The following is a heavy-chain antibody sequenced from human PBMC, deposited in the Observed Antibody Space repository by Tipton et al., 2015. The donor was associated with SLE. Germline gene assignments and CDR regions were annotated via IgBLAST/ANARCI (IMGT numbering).Heavy chain of an antibody. J-gene: IGHJ3*02. CDR1: GGSISSGSYY. V-gene: IGHV4-61*09. D-gene: IGHD6-6*01. CDR3: AREGKRPGAFDI. Sequence: TLSLTCTVPGGSISSGSYYWSWIRQPAGKGLDWIGYIYTSWSTNYNPSLKSRVTISVDTSKNQFSLKLSSVTAADTAVYYCAREGKRPGAFDIWGQGTMVTVSS. CDR2: IYTSWST.